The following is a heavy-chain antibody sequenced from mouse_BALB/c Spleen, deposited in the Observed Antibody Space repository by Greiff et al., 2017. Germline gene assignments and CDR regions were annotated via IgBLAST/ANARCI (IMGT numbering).Heavy chain of an antibody. CDR1: GYSFTGYF. J-gene: IGHJ1*01. D-gene: IGHD2-2*01. CDR3: ARLRGYYWYFDV. V-gene: IGHV1-20*02. Sequence: EVKLVESGPELVKPGASVKISCKASGYSFTGYFMNWVMQSHGKSLEWIGRINPYNGDTFYNQKFKGKATLTVDKSSSTAHMELRSLASEDSAVYYCARLRGYYWYFDVWGAGTTVTVSS. CDR2: INPYNGDT.